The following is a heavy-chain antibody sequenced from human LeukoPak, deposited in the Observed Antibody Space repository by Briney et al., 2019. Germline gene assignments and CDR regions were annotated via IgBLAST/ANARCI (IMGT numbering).Heavy chain of an antibody. D-gene: IGHD3-22*01. CDR2: ISYDGSNK. J-gene: IGHJ4*02. Sequence: PGGSLRLSCAASGFTFSSYAMHWVRQAPGKGLEWVAVISYDGSNKYYADSVKGRFTISRDNSKNTLYLQMNSLRAEDTAVYYCAREFHYYDSSGPTYYFDYWGQGTLVTVSP. CDR1: GFTFSSYA. V-gene: IGHV3-30-3*01. CDR3: AREFHYYDSSGPTYYFDY.